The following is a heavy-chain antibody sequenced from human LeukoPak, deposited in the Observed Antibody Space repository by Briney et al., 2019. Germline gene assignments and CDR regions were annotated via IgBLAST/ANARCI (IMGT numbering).Heavy chain of an antibody. CDR3: VRGGYGSIDY. Sequence: GGSLRLSCAASGFTFSSLWMHWVRQAPGKGLVWVSYINSDGTTATYADSVKGRFTISRDNAKTTPYLQMNRLRAEDTAVYYCVRGGYGSIDYWGQGTLVTVSS. J-gene: IGHJ4*02. CDR1: GFTFSSLW. V-gene: IGHV3-74*01. D-gene: IGHD4-17*01. CDR2: INSDGTTA.